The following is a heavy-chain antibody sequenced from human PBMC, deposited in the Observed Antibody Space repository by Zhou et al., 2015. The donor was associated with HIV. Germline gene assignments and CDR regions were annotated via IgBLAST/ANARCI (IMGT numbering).Heavy chain of an antibody. V-gene: IGHV3-9*01. CDR3: AKESSRGDYAN. CDR1: GFTFDDYA. CDR2: INWNSATI. J-gene: IGHJ4*02. Sequence: EVQLVESGGGLVQPGRSLRLSCAASGFTFDDYAMHWVRHAPGKGLEWVSGINWNSATIGYADSVKGRFTISRDNAKNSLYLQMNSLRAEDTALYYCAKESSRGDYANWGQGTLVSVSS. D-gene: IGHD4-17*01.